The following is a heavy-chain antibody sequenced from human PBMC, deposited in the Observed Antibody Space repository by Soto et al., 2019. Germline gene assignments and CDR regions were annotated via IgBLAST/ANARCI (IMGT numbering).Heavy chain of an antibody. CDR3: AREFCPSTTCFDF. J-gene: IGHJ4*02. CDR1: GFTFDDYG. CDR2: IYSGGST. D-gene: IGHD2-2*01. V-gene: IGHV3-53*04. Sequence: GGSLRLSCAASGFTFDDYGMSWVRQAPGKGLEWVSVIYSGGSTYYADSVKGRFTISRHNSKNTLYLQMNSLRAEDTAVYYCAREFCPSTTCFDFWGQGTLVTVSS.